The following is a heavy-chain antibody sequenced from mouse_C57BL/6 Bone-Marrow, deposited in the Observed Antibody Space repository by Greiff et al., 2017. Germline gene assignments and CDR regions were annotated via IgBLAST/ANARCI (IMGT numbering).Heavy chain of an antibody. CDR1: GYTFTSYW. J-gene: IGHJ2*01. V-gene: IGHV1-74*01. D-gene: IGHD2-5*01. CDR2: IHPSDSDT. CDR3: AREGGSPYYSNYEGY. Sequence: QVQLQQPGAELVKPGASVKVSCKASGYTFTSYWMHWVKQRPGQGLEWIGRIHPSDSDTNYNQKFKGKATLTVDKSSSTAYMQRSSLTSEDSAVYYCAREGGSPYYSNYEGYGGQGTTLTVSS.